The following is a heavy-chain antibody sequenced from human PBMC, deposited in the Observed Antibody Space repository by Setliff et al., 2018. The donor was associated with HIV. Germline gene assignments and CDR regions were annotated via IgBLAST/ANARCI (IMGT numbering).Heavy chain of an antibody. J-gene: IGHJ3*02. CDR1: GYTFINYA. V-gene: IGHV1-3*01. Sequence: ASVKVSCKAPGYTFINYAMRWVRQAPGQRPEWMGWINAGSGKTKYSEKFQGRVTITRDTSARTAYMDLMSLKSEDTAVYYCARDRSTRAFDIWGQGTLVTVSS. CDR2: INAGSGKT. CDR3: ARDRSTRAFDI.